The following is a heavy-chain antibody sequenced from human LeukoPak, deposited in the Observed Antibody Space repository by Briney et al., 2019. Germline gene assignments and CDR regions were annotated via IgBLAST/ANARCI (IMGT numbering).Heavy chain of an antibody. J-gene: IGHJ5*02. CDR3: ARGKRGETTVLRYFDWLLKYNWFDP. CDR1: GGSISSSSYY. CDR2: IYYSGST. D-gene: IGHD3-9*01. V-gene: IGHV4-39*01. Sequence: PSETLSLTCTVSGGSISSSSYYWGWIRQPPGKGLEWIGSIYYSGSTYYNPSLKSRVTISVDTSKNQFSLKLSSVTAADTAVYYCARGKRGETTVLRYFDWLLKYNWFDPWGQGTLVTVSS.